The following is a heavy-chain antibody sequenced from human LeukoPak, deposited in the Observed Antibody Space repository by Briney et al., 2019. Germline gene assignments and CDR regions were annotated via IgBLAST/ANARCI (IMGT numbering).Heavy chain of an antibody. Sequence: GGSLRLSCSASGFTFSYYAIHWVRQAPGKGLEWVALIWSDEYYADSVKGRITISRDNSKNTVYLQMNSLRAEDTAVFYCARELFGSGSCPDGWGQGTLVTVSS. CDR1: GFTFSYYA. D-gene: IGHD3-10*01. V-gene: IGHV3-33*01. CDR2: IWSDE. CDR3: ARELFGSGSCPDG. J-gene: IGHJ4*02.